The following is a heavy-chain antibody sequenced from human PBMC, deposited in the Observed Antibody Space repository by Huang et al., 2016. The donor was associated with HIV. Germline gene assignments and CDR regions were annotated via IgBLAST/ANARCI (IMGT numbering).Heavy chain of an antibody. CDR2: VDPEYCET. Sequence: QVQLVQSGAEVQKPGASVKVSCKVSGYTLTELSMHWVRHAPGKGLEWVVGVDPEYCETIYAQKSQGTVTMTEDTATDTAYMELSSLRSEDTAVYYCATVYRRFRNHDSGDYYFDYWDQGTLVTVSS. D-gene: IGHD3-22*01. CDR3: ATVYRRFRNHDSGDYYFDY. V-gene: IGHV1-24*01. CDR1: GYTLTELS. J-gene: IGHJ4*02.